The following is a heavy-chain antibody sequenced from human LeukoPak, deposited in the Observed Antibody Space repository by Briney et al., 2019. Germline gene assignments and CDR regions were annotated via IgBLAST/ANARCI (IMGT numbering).Heavy chain of an antibody. CDR2: IKNDGAVK. CDR3: AKDSYSKGDF. Sequence: GGSLRLSCAASGFTFSDYYMSWIRQALGKGLEWVANIKNDGAVKNYVDSVKGRFTISRDNAKNSLYLQMNSLRAEDTAVYYCAKDSYSKGDFWGQGVLVTVSS. CDR1: GFTFSDYY. J-gene: IGHJ4*02. V-gene: IGHV3-7*01. D-gene: IGHD6-13*01.